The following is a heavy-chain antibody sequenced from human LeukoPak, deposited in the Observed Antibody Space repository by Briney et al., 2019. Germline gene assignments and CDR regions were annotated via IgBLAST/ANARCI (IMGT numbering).Heavy chain of an antibody. D-gene: IGHD6-19*01. Sequence: ASVKVSCKASGYTFTSSDINWMRQATGQGLEWMGWMSPNSGNTGYAQKFQGRVTMTTNTSISTAYMELSSLRSEDTAMYYCVRGIGVAGDYWGQGTLVTVSS. CDR2: MSPNSGNT. V-gene: IGHV1-8*01. CDR1: GYTFTSSD. CDR3: VRGIGVAGDY. J-gene: IGHJ4*02.